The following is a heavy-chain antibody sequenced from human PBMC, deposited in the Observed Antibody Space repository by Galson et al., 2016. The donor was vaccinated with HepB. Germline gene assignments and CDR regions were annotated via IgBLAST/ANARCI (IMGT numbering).Heavy chain of an antibody. Sequence: LRLSCAASGLPFRSYGMHWVRQAPGKGLEWVAVILYDGSNKYYADSVKGRFTISRDNSKNTLYLNMSSLRPEDTAVYYCAREAITKVRGVIISNGMDVWGQGTLVTVSS. CDR1: GLPFRSYG. CDR3: AREAITKVRGVIISNGMDV. J-gene: IGHJ6*02. V-gene: IGHV3-30*03. D-gene: IGHD3-10*01. CDR2: ILYDGSNK.